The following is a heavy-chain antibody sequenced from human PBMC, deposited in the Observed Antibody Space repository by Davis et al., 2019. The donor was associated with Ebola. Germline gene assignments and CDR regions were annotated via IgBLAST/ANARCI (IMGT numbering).Heavy chain of an antibody. Sequence: GESLKISCAASGFTFSSYAMHWVRQAPGKGLEWVAVISYDGSNKYYADSVKGRFTISRDNSKNTLYLQMNSLRAEDTAVYYCAAHTFYYYGMDVWGQGTTVTVSS. D-gene: IGHD3-16*01. CDR1: GFTFSSYA. V-gene: IGHV3-30-3*01. CDR2: ISYDGSNK. J-gene: IGHJ6*02. CDR3: AAHTFYYYGMDV.